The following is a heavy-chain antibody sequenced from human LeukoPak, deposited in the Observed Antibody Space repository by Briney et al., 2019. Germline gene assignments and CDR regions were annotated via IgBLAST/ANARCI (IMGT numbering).Heavy chain of an antibody. CDR2: LNPNSGNT. D-gene: IGHD5-24*01. CDR1: GYTFTSYD. V-gene: IGHV1-8*01. J-gene: IGHJ4*02. CDR3: ARAQSLRDGKHVVGY. Sequence: ASVKVSCKASGYTFTSYDNNWVRQATGQGLEWMGWLNPNSGNTGYAQKFQGRVTMTRNTSISTAYMELSSLRSEDTAVYYCARAQSLRDGKHVVGYWGQGTLVTVSS.